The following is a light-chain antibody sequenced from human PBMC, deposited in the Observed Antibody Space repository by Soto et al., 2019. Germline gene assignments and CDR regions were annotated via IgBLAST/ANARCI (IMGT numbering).Light chain of an antibody. J-gene: IGKJ1*01. CDR2: GAS. CDR1: QSVSSSY. Sequence: EIVLTQSPGTLSLSPGERANLSCRASQSVSSSYLAWYQQKPGQAPRPLIYGASSRAIGIPDRFSGSGSGTDFTLTISRLEPEDFAVYYCQQYGSSPWTFGQGTKVEIK. CDR3: QQYGSSPWT. V-gene: IGKV3-20*01.